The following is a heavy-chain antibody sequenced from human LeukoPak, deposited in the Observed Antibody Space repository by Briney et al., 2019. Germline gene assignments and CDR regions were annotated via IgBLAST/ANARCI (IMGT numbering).Heavy chain of an antibody. CDR1: GDSVSSNSAA. V-gene: IGHV6-1*01. D-gene: IGHD2-15*01. CDR3: ARVVGGSPDY. CDR2: TLYMFKCKN. Sequence: SQTLSLTCAISGDSVSSNSAAWNWLRQSPSGGLECLGRTLYMFKCKNEYAVSVESRIRIKPDTSKNKFYLQLSSVSPEDTAVYYCARVVGGSPDYWGQGTLVTVSS. J-gene: IGHJ4*02.